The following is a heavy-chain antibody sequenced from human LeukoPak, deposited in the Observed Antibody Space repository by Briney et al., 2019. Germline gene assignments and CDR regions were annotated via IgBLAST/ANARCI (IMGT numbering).Heavy chain of an antibody. CDR3: AKEGLGSSWYPNYFDY. J-gene: IGHJ4*02. Sequence: GGTLRLSCAASGSTLSAYAMHWVRQAPGKGLEWVALISYDGSNKYYADFVKGRFTISRDSSKNTLYLQVNSLRAEDTAVYYCAKEGLGSSWYPNYFDYWGQGTLVTVSS. D-gene: IGHD6-13*01. CDR1: GSTLSAYA. V-gene: IGHV3-30*18. CDR2: ISYDGSNK.